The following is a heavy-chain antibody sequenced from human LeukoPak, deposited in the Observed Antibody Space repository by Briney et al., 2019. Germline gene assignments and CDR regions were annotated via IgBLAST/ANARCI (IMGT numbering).Heavy chain of an antibody. D-gene: IGHD6-19*01. J-gene: IGHJ4*02. CDR1: GGTFSSYA. Sequence: ASVKVSCKDSGGTFSSYAISWVRQAPGQGLEWMGRIIPILGIANYAQKFQGRVTITADKSTSTAYMELSSLRSEDTAVYYCARDLKPVGNRYSSGWYYFDYWGQGTLVTVSS. V-gene: IGHV1-69*04. CDR2: IIPILGIA. CDR3: ARDLKPVGNRYSSGWYYFDY.